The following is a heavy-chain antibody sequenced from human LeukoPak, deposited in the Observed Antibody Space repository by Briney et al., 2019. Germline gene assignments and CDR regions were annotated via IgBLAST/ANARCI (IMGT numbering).Heavy chain of an antibody. Sequence: ASVKVSCKASGYTFTSYAMNWVRQAPGQGLEWMGWINTNTGNPTYAQGFTGRFVFSLDTSVSTACLQISSLKAEDTAVYYCARPITIFDYYYGMDVWGQGTTVTVSS. V-gene: IGHV7-4-1*02. J-gene: IGHJ6*02. CDR2: INTNTGNP. CDR1: GYTFTSYA. CDR3: ARPITIFDYYYGMDV. D-gene: IGHD3-3*01.